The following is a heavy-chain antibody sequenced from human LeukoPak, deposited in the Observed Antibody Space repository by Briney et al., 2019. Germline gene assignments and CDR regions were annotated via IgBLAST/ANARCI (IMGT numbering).Heavy chain of an antibody. CDR2: IKSKTDGETT. Sequence: PGGSLRLSCAASGCKFKDAWMSWVRQAPGKGLEWVGRIKSKTDGETTDYAAAVTGRFTISRDDSKNSLYLQMNSLKTEDTAVYYCTTEPRDWGQGTLVTVSS. V-gene: IGHV3-15*01. J-gene: IGHJ1*01. CDR1: GCKFKDAW. CDR3: TTEPRD.